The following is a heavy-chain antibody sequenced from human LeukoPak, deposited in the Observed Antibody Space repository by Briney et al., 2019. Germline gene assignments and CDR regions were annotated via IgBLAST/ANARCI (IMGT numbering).Heavy chain of an antibody. CDR3: ARDLAFDI. Sequence: GGSLRLSCAASGFTVSSNYMSWVRQAPGKGLEWVSVIYSGGSRYYAGSVKGRFTISRDNSKNTLYLQMNSLRAEDTAVYYCARDLAFDIWGQGTMVTVSS. CDR1: GFTVSSNY. V-gene: IGHV3-66*02. CDR2: IYSGGSR. J-gene: IGHJ3*02.